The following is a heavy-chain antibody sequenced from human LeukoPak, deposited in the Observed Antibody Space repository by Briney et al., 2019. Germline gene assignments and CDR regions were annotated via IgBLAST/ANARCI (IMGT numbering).Heavy chain of an antibody. V-gene: IGHV1-69*01. CDR2: ISPLLGAS. CDR3: ATYDVLTGFEY. D-gene: IGHD3-9*01. CDR1: GATFSDFV. J-gene: IGHJ4*02. Sequence: SVKVSCKASGATFSDFVISWVRQAPGQGLNWMGGISPLLGASKHTQKFQDRVAITADESTSTAYMELSDLRPADTAVYYCATYDVLTGFEYWGQGTLVTVSS.